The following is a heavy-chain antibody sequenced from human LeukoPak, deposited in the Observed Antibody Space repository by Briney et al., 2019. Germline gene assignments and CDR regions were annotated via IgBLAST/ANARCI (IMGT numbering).Heavy chain of an antibody. J-gene: IGHJ4*02. CDR2: ISSDGGNR. V-gene: IGHV3-30-3*01. CDR1: GFTFSSYA. CDR3: ARGRAVTGSTAIDY. Sequence: PGRSLRLSCAASGFTFSSYAMHWVRRAPGKALEWVATISSDGGNRYYSDSVKGRFTISRDNSKNTLYLQMNSLRPEDTAVFHCARGRAVTGSTAIDYWGQGTLVTVSS. D-gene: IGHD6-19*01.